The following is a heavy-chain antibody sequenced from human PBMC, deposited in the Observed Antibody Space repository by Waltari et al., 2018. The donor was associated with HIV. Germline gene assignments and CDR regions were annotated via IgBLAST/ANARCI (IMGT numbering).Heavy chain of an antibody. Sequence: QVQLQESGPGRVKPSQTQSLTCTVSGGSISSGSYYWSWIRQPAGKGREWIGRIYTSGSTNYSPSLQSRVTISVDPSKCQFSLKLSSVTAAVTALYYCARDERYYDSSGYFNWFDPSGQGTLVTVSS. CDR1: GGSISSGSYY. V-gene: IGHV4-61*02. D-gene: IGHD3-22*01. J-gene: IGHJ5*02. CDR3: ARDERYYDSSGYFNWFDP. CDR2: IYTSGST.